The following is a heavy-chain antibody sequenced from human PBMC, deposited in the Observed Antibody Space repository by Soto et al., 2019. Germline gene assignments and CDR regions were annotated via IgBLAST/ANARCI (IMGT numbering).Heavy chain of an antibody. V-gene: IGHV1-3*01. CDR2: INAGNGKT. Sequence: QVQLVQSGAEVKKPGASVKDSCQASGYTFTSYAVHWMRQAPGQRLEWMGWINAGNGKTKYSQKFQGRVTITRQPSGVPAYMALCNPVSSDTAVYYCPRSVFSAGCYCFAYWGRGTLVTVSS. CDR3: PRSVFSAGCYCFAY. CDR1: GYTFTSYA. D-gene: IGHD6-19*01. J-gene: IGHJ4*01.